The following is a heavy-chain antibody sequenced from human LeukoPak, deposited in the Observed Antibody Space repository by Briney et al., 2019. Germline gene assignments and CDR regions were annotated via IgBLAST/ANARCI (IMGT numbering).Heavy chain of an antibody. CDR3: ARGSGRITIFGVPY. CDR1: GFTFSSYT. CDR2: ISSSSSYI. Sequence: PGGSLRLSCAASGFTFSSYTMNWVRQAPGKGLEWVSSISSSSSYIYYADSVKGRFTIPRDNAKNSLFLQMNSLRAEDTAVYYCARGSGRITIFGVPYWGQGTLVTVSS. D-gene: IGHD3-3*01. J-gene: IGHJ4*02. V-gene: IGHV3-21*01.